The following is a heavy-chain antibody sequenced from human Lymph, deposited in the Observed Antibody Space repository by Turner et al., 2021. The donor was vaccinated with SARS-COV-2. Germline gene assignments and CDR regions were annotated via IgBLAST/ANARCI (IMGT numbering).Heavy chain of an antibody. CDR2: ILYDGSNK. D-gene: IGHD3-10*01. J-gene: IGHJ6*02. CDR1: GFTFSTYA. CDR3: ARYGSGGYFYYGMDA. Sequence: QVQLVESGGGVVQPGRSLRLSCPASGFTFSTYAIYWVRQAPGKGLELVAVILYDGSNKYYADSGKGRFPSSSDNSKSPLDLQMNSLRAEDTAVYYCARYGSGGYFYYGMDAWGQGDTVTVSS. V-gene: IGHV3-30*04.